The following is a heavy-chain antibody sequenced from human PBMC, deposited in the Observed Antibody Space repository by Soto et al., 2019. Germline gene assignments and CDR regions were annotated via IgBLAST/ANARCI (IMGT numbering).Heavy chain of an antibody. V-gene: IGHV3-30-3*01. D-gene: IGHD3-3*01. CDR1: GSTFSSYA. CDR2: ISYDGSNK. J-gene: IGHJ6*02. CDR3: ARDAYYDFWSGYFYPNYYGMDV. Sequence: PGGSLRLSCAASGSTFSSYAMHWVRQAPGKGLEWVAVISYDGSNKYYADSVKGRFTISRDNSKNTLYLQMNSLRAEDTAVYYCARDAYYDFWSGYFYPNYYGMDVWGQGTTVTVSS.